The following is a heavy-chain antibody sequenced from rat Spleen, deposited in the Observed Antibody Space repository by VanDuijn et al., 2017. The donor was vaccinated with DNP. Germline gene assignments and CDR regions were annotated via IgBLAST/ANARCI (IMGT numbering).Heavy chain of an antibody. CDR2: ISYDGVST. CDR1: GFTFSDYY. Sequence: EVQLVESGGDLVQSGRSLKLSCAASGFTFSDYYMAWVRQAPTKGLEWVASISYDGVSTYYRGSVKGRFTISRDNAKSTLYLQMDSLRSEDTATYYCARRGYYGSHWYFDFWGPGTMDTVSS. V-gene: IGHV5-7*01. CDR3: ARRGYYGSHWYFDF. J-gene: IGHJ1*01. D-gene: IGHD1-3*01.